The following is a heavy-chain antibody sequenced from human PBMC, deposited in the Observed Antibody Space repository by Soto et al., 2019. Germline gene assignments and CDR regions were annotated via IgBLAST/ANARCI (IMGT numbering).Heavy chain of an antibody. J-gene: IGHJ5*02. V-gene: IGHV1-18*01. CDR2: ISAYNGNT. D-gene: IGHD2-2*01. CDR1: GYTFTSYG. CDR3: ARDLCSSTSCYPGRWFDP. Sequence: QVQLVQSGAEVKKPGASVKVSCKASGYTFTSYGISWVRQAPGQGLEWMGWISAYNGNTNYAQKLQGRVTMTTDTSTSTAYRDLRSRRSDYTAVDYCARDLCSSTSCYPGRWFDPWGQGTLVTVSS.